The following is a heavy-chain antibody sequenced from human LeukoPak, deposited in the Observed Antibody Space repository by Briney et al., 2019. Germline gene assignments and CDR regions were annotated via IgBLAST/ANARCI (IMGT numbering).Heavy chain of an antibody. CDR1: GFTFNNYY. D-gene: IGHD6-19*01. V-gene: IGHV3-23*01. CDR2: MSGSGTST. CDR3: AKFIAVAGTPFDY. J-gene: IGHJ4*02. Sequence: GGSLRLSCAASGFTFNNYYMSWVRQAPGKGLEWVSAMSGSGTSTYYADSVKGRLTISRDNSKNTLYLQMNSLRAEDTAVYYCAKFIAVAGTPFDYWGQGTLVSVSS.